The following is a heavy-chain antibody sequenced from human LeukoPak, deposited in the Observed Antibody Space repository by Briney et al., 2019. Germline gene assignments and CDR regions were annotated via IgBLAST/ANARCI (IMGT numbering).Heavy chain of an antibody. CDR3: AKYSSSWYSSPFDY. Sequence: PGGSLRLSCSASGFTFSTYWMSWVRQAPGKGLEWVSAISGSGGSTYYADSVKGRFTISRDNSKNTLYLQMNSLRAEDTAVYYCAKYSSSWYSSPFDYWGQGTLVTVSS. V-gene: IGHV3-23*01. CDR1: GFTFSTYW. D-gene: IGHD6-13*01. CDR2: ISGSGGST. J-gene: IGHJ4*02.